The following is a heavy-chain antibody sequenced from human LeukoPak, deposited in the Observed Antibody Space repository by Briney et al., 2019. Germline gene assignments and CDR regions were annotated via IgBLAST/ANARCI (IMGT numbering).Heavy chain of an antibody. V-gene: IGHV3-21*01. CDR1: GFTFSSYS. CDR3: ASGSYYYYYMDV. CDR2: ISSSSSYI. Sequence: GGSLRLSCAASGFTFSSYSMNWVRQAPGKGLEWVSSISSSSSYIYYADSVKGRFTISRDNAKNSLYLRMNSLRAEDTAVYYCASGSYYYYYMDVWGKGTTVTVSS. J-gene: IGHJ6*03.